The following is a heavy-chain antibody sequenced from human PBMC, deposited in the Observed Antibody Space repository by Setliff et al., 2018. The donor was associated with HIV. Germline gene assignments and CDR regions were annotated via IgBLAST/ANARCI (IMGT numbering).Heavy chain of an antibody. CDR3: AKVAYDFSTIYYYENWFDP. V-gene: IGHV4-34*01. CDR1: GGSFTGYF. Sequence: SETLSLTCAVYGGSFTGYFWSWIRRAPGKGLEWIGHIYYSGTIYYNPSLKSRLIISVDMSKNQFSLNLNSVTAADTAVYFCAKVAYDFSTIYYYENWFDPWGQGILVTVSS. D-gene: IGHD3-22*01. CDR2: IYYSGTI. J-gene: IGHJ5*02.